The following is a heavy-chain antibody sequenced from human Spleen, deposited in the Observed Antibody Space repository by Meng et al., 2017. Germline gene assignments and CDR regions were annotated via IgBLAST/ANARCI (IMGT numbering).Heavy chain of an antibody. Sequence: GESLKISCAASGFTFNTSPMSWVRQDPGKGLQWVSSISGRDDNTYYADSVKGRFTISRDNSKNTVFLQINSLRAEDTAVYYCARSPIDKYDLSALPLDYWGQGTLVTVSS. D-gene: IGHD3-22*01. CDR1: GFTFNTSP. V-gene: IGHV3-23*01. CDR2: ISGRDDNT. J-gene: IGHJ4*02. CDR3: ARSPIDKYDLSALPLDY.